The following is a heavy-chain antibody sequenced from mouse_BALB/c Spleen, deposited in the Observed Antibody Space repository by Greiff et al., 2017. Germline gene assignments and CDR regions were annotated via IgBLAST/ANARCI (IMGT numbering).Heavy chain of an antibody. V-gene: IGHV3-2*02. J-gene: IGHJ2*01. CDR3: ARWGTTVAYYFDY. D-gene: IGHD1-1*01. CDR2: ISYSGST. CDR1: GYSITSDYA. Sequence: EVMLVESGPGLVKPSQSLSLTCTVTGYSITSDYAWNWIRQFPGNKLEWMGYISYSGSTSYNPSLKSRISITRDTSKNQFFLQLNSVTTEDTATYYCARWGTTVAYYFDYWGQGTTLTVSS.